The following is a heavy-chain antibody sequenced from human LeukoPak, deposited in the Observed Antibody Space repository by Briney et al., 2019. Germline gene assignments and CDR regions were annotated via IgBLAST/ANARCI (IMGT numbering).Heavy chain of an antibody. CDR2: SSSTGRTI. CDR1: GFTLSDYY. D-gene: IGHD3-10*01. CDR3: ARNGGYYGSGTYYIDFDY. J-gene: IGHJ4*02. Sequence: GGSLRLSCAASGFTLSDYYMSWIRQALGKGLEWVSYSSSTGRTINYADSVKGRFTISRDNAKNSLYLQMNSLRAEDTAVYYCARNGGYYGSGTYYIDFDYWGQGTLVTVSS. V-gene: IGHV3-11*01.